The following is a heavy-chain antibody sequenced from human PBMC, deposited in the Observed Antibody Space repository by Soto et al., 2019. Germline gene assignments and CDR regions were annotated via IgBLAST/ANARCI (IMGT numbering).Heavy chain of an antibody. D-gene: IGHD3-10*01. CDR2: IYYSGST. Sequence: SETLSLTCTVSGGPISSGDYYWSWIRQPPGKGLEWIGYIYYSGSTYYNPSLKSRVTISVDTSKNQFPLKLSSVTAADTAVYYCARVGWFGESSSVDWFDPWGQGTLVTVSS. CDR3: ARVGWFGESSSVDWFDP. CDR1: GGPISSGDYY. J-gene: IGHJ5*02. V-gene: IGHV4-30-4*01.